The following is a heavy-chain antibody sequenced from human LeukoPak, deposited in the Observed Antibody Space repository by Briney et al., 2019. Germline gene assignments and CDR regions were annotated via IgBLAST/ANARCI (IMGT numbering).Heavy chain of an antibody. J-gene: IGHJ4*02. D-gene: IGHD3-10*01. CDR3: ASRPFGSGSEKYYFNY. V-gene: IGHV3-23*01. CDR1: GFTFSSYG. CDR2: ISGSGGST. Sequence: PGGTLRLSCAASGFTFSSYGMSWVRQAPGKGLEWVSFISGSGGSTYYADSVKGRFTISRDNSKNTLYFQMNSLRAEDTAVYYCASRPFGSGSEKYYFNYWGQGTLVTVSS.